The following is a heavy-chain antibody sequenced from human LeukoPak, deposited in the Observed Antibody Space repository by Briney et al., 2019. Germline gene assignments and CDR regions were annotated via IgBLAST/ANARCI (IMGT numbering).Heavy chain of an antibody. Sequence: TGGSLRLSCAASGFTFSSYWMSWVRQAPGKGLEWVANIKQDGSEKYYVDSVKGRFTISRDNAKNSLYLQMNSLRAEDTAVYYCARVYSSGWGPVNPFDYWGQGTLVTASS. D-gene: IGHD6-19*01. CDR3: ARVYSSGWGPVNPFDY. CDR1: GFTFSSYW. CDR2: IKQDGSEK. J-gene: IGHJ4*02. V-gene: IGHV3-7*01.